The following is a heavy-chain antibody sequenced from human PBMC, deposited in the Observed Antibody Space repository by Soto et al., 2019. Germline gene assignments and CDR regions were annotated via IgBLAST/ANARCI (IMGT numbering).Heavy chain of an antibody. Sequence: TLSLTCTVSGGSISSYYWSWIRQPPGKALEWLARIDWDDDKYYSTSLKTRLTISKDTSKNQVVLTMTNMDPVDTATYYCARFYHGDYVGRFEYWGQGTLVTVSS. J-gene: IGHJ4*02. V-gene: IGHV2-70*11. CDR3: ARFYHGDYVGRFEY. CDR2: IDWDDDK. D-gene: IGHD4-17*01. CDR1: GGSISSYY.